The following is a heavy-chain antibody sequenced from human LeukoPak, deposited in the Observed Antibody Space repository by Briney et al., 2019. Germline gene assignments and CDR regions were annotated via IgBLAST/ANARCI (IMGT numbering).Heavy chain of an antibody. CDR2: IKQDGSEK. D-gene: IGHD6-13*01. CDR1: GFTFSSYW. J-gene: IGHJ4*01. Sequence: GGSLRLSCAASGFTFSSYWMSWVRQAPGKGLEWVANIKQDGSEKYYVDSVKGRFTISRDNAKNSLYLQMNSLRAEDTAVYYCARGNEAAAGRYYDFWGHGTLVTVSS. V-gene: IGHV3-7*04. CDR3: ARGNEAAAGRYYDF.